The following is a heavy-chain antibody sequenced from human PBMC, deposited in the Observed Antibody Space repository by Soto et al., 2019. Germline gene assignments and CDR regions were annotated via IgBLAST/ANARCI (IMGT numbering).Heavy chain of an antibody. CDR3: AREGYYDSGGAFDI. CDR2: IYSGGST. CDR1: GFTVSSNY. Sequence: ESLKISCAASGFTVSSNYMSWVRQAPGKGLEWVSVIYSGGSTYYADSVKGRFTISRDNSKNTLYLQMNSLRAEDTAVYYCAREGYYDSGGAFDIWGQGTMVTVAS. D-gene: IGHD3-22*01. V-gene: IGHV3-53*01. J-gene: IGHJ3*02.